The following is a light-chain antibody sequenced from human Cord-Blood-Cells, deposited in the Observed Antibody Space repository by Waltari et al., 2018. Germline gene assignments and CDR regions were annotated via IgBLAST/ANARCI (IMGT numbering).Light chain of an antibody. Sequence: QSALTQPASVSGSPGQSITISCPGTSRDVGGYDYVSTYQQHPGKAPKLMIYDVSNRPSGVSNRFSGSKSGNTASLTISGLQAEDEADYYCSSYTSSSTLYVFGTGTKVTVL. CDR1: SRDVGGYDY. CDR2: DVS. J-gene: IGLJ1*01. V-gene: IGLV2-14*01. CDR3: SSYTSSSTLYV.